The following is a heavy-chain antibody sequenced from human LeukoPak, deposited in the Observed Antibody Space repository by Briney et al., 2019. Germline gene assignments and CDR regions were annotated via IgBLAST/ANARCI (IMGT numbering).Heavy chain of an antibody. CDR2: IKQSGSEQ. J-gene: IGHJ4*02. V-gene: IGHV3-7*03. CDR1: GFTFSNYW. D-gene: IGHD6-6*01. CDR3: ARDGYGTSSLDY. Sequence: GGSLRLSCAASGFTFSNYWVNWVRQAPGKGLEWVANIKQSGSEQYYGDSVRGRFTISRDNAKNSLFLQMNSLRAEDTAVYYCARDGYGTSSLDYWGQGTLVTVSS.